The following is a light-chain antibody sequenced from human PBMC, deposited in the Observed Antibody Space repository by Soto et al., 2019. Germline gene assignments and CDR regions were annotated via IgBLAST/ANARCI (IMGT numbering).Light chain of an antibody. CDR3: QQYGGSPWT. CDR1: QSVRSN. Sequence: EISRSRGTLSVSPGARATLSSMSSQSVRSNLAWYQKKPGQAPRLLIYGASSRATGIPDRFSGGGSGTDFTLTISRLEPEDLAVYYCQQYGGSPWTFGQGTKVDIK. J-gene: IGKJ1*01. CDR2: GAS. V-gene: IGKV3-20*01.